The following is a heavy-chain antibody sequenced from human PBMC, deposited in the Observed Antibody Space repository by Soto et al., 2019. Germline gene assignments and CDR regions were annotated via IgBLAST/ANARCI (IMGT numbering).Heavy chain of an antibody. Sequence: GGSLRLSCAASGFTFSSYSMNWVRQAPGKGLEWVSYISSSSSTIYYADSVKGRFTISRDNAKNSLYLQMNSLRDEDTAVYYCARDQSVDCGGDCYSPDGYYYYYGMDVWGQGTTVTVSS. J-gene: IGHJ6*02. CDR2: ISSSSSTI. CDR1: GFTFSSYS. CDR3: ARDQSVDCGGDCYSPDGYYYYYGMDV. V-gene: IGHV3-48*02. D-gene: IGHD2-21*02.